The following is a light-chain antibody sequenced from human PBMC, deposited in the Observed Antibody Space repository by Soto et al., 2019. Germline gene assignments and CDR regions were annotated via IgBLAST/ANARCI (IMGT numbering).Light chain of an antibody. CDR2: EGS. CDR1: SSDVGSYNL. Sequence: QSALTQPASVSGSPGQSITISCTGTSSDVGSYNLVSWYQQHPGKAPKLMIYEGSKRPSGVSNRFSGSKSGNTASLTISGHQAEDEADYYCCSYAGSSSVVFGRGTKLIVL. V-gene: IGLV2-23*01. CDR3: CSYAGSSSVV. J-gene: IGLJ2*01.